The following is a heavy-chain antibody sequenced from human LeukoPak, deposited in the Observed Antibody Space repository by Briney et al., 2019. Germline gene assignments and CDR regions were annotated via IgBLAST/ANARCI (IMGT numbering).Heavy chain of an antibody. Sequence: SETLSLTCAIQGGSLSVYYWSWIRQSPEKGLEWIGEINHSGSTNYNPSLKSRVTISVDTSKNQFSLKLSSVTAADTAVYYCARGPRYYDILTGSIAGGWFDPWGQGTLVTVSS. D-gene: IGHD3-9*01. CDR2: INHSGST. V-gene: IGHV4-34*01. J-gene: IGHJ5*02. CDR3: ARGPRYYDILTGSIAGGWFDP. CDR1: GGSLSVYY.